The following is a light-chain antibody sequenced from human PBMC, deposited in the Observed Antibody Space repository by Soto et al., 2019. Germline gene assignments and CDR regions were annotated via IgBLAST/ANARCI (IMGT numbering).Light chain of an antibody. CDR3: QQTFRTPHT. CDR2: SAS. J-gene: IGKJ2*01. CDR1: QTISSY. V-gene: IGKV1-39*01. Sequence: IQMTQSLASLSASVGERVTITCRASQTISSYFNWYQQKPGAAPKLLIYSASPLQTGVPSRFSGSGFGTDDTLTFSSLQPADFAIYYCQQTFRTPHTFGQGTTVAI.